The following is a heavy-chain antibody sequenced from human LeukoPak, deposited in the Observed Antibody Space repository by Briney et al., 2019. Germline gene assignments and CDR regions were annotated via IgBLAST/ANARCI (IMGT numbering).Heavy chain of an antibody. D-gene: IGHD3-10*01. CDR1: GFTFSNYW. CDR3: ARVGLGVGSGRKASGFDP. CDR2: IKEDGSEK. Sequence: GGSLRLSCVASGFTFSNYWMNWVRQAPGKGLEWVANIKEDGSEKDYVDSVKGRFTISRDNTKNSLYLQMNSLRAEDTAVYYCARVGLGVGSGRKASGFDPWGQGTLVTVSS. V-gene: IGHV3-7*01. J-gene: IGHJ5*02.